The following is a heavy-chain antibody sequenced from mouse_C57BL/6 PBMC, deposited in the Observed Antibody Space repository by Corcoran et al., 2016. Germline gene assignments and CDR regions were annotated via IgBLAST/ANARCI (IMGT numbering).Heavy chain of an antibody. J-gene: IGHJ4*01. CDR1: GYTFTDYY. D-gene: IGHD2-1*01. CDR3: ARQQIYYGNPYAMDY. CDR2: IYPGSGNT. V-gene: IGHV1-84*01. Sequence: QIQLQQSGPELVKPGASVKISCKASGYTFTDYYINWVKQRPGQGLEWIGWIYPGSGNTKYNEKFKDKATLTVDTSSSTAYMQLSSLTSEDSAVYFCARQQIYYGNPYAMDYWGQGTSVTVSS.